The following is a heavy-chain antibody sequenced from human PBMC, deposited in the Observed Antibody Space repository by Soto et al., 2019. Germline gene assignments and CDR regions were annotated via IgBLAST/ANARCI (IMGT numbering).Heavy chain of an antibody. V-gene: IGHV4-59*01. CDR3: ARAVLPATAPFDS. J-gene: IGHJ4*02. D-gene: IGHD2-2*01. CDR2: IYYSGST. Sequence: QVQLQESGPRLVKPSETLSLTCIVSGGSISSYYWSWIRQPPGKGLEWIGYIYYSGSTNYNPSLMSRVTISVDTSKNQFSLKLSSVTAADTAVYYCARAVLPATAPFDSWGQGTLVTVSS. CDR1: GGSISSYY.